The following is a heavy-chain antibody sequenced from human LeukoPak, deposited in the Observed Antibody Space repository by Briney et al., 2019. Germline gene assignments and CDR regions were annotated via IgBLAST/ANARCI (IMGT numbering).Heavy chain of an antibody. CDR1: GGSINGYY. Sequence: SETLSLTCTVSGGSINGYYWSWIRQPPGKGLEWIDYISYSGSTNYNPSLKSRVTMSVDTSKNQFSLRLSSMTAADTAVYYCARHGSSYSFDCWGQGTLVTVSS. V-gene: IGHV4-59*08. J-gene: IGHJ4*02. CDR3: ARHGSSYSFDC. CDR2: ISYSGST. D-gene: IGHD6-13*01.